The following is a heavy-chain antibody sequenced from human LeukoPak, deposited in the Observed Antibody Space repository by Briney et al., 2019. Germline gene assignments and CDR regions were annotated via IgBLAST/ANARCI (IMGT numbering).Heavy chain of an antibody. CDR1: GGTFSSYT. CDR3: ATVAVDSGSYWFDY. J-gene: IGHJ4*02. D-gene: IGHD1-26*01. CDR2: IIPILGIA. V-gene: IGHV1-69*02. Sequence: GASVKVSCKASGGTFSSYTISWVRQAPGQGLEWMGRIIPILGIANYAQKFQGRVTITADKSTSTAYMELSSLRSEDTAVYYCATVAVDSGSYWFDYWGQGTLVTVSS.